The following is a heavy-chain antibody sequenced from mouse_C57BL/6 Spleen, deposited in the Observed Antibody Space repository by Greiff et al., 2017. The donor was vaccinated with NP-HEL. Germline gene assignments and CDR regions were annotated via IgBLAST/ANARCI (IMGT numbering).Heavy chain of an antibody. J-gene: IGHJ4*01. CDR2: IWGDGST. CDR1: GFSLTSYG. CDR3: ALKAHDPYYAMDY. V-gene: IGHV2-3*01. Sequence: VQGVESGPGLVAPSQSLSITCTVSGFSLTSYGVSWVRQPPGKGLEWLGVIWGDGSTNYHSALISRLSISKDNSKRQDFSKLNNLQTEDTATYYCALKAHDPYYAMDYWGQGTSVTVSS. D-gene: IGHD2-12*01.